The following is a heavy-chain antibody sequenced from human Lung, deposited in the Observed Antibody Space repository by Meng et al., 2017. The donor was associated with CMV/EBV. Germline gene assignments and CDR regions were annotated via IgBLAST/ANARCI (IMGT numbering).Heavy chain of an antibody. D-gene: IGHD1-26*01. V-gene: IGHV3-21*01. CDR1: GFTFNTYT. CDR3: ARQKGATLDYFDY. CDR2: TSGSSSFT. J-gene: IGHJ4*02. Sequence: GGSXRLXXAASGFTFNTYTMNWVRQAPGKGLEWVSSTSGSSSFTYYADSVKGRFTISRDNAKNSLYLQMNSLRAEDTAVYYCARQKGATLDYFDYWGQGTLVTVSS.